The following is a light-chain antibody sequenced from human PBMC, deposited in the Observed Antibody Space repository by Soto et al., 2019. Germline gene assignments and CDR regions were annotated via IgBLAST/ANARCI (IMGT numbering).Light chain of an antibody. J-gene: IGKJ5*01. CDR2: SAS. V-gene: IGKV1-27*01. CDR3: QKYNSALT. Sequence: DIQMAQSPSSLSSSVGDRITSTFRASQDISNYLAWYQQKPGKVPKLLIYSASTLQSGVPSRFSGSGSGTDFTLTISSLQPEDVATYFCQKYNSALTFGQGTRLEIK. CDR1: QDISNY.